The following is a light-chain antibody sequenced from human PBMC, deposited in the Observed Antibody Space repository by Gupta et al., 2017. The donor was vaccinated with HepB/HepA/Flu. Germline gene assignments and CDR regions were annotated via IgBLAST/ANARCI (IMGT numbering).Light chain of an antibody. V-gene: IGLV2-14*03. CDR1: SSDVGGYNY. CDR2: DVS. CDR3: SSYTSSSTHLL. J-gene: IGLJ1*01. Sequence: ALTPPVPLSGVSWPSATIPLPGTSSDVGGYNYVSWYQQHPGKAPKLLIYDVSNRPSGVSIRFSASKSGNTASLTISGLQAEDEAEYHCSSYTSSSTHLLFGAGTKVTVL.